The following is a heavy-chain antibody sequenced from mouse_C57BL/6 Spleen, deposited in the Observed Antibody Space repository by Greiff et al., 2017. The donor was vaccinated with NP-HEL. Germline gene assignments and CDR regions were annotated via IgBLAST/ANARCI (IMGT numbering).Heavy chain of an antibody. Sequence: QVQLKESGAELVRPGASVKLSCKASGYTFTDYYINWVKQRPGQGLEWIARIYPGSGNTYYNEKFKGKATLTAEKSSSTAYMQLSSLTSEDSAVYFCARGLRYWYFDVWGTGTTVTVSS. D-gene: IGHD1-1*01. CDR3: ARGLRYWYFDV. CDR2: IYPGSGNT. V-gene: IGHV1-76*01. CDR1: GYTFTDYY. J-gene: IGHJ1*03.